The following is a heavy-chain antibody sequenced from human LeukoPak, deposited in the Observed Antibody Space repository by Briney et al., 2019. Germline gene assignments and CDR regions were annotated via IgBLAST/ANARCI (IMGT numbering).Heavy chain of an antibody. V-gene: IGHV4-34*01. CDR1: GGSFSGYY. D-gene: IGHD6-19*01. J-gene: IGHJ5*02. CDR2: INHSGST. CDR3: ARGYSSGFNWFDP. Sequence: PSETLSLTCAVYGGSFSGYYWTWIRQPPGKGLEWIGEINHSGSTNYNPSLKSRVTISVDTSKNQFPLKLTSVTAADTAVYYCARGYSSGFNWFDPWGQGTLVTVSS.